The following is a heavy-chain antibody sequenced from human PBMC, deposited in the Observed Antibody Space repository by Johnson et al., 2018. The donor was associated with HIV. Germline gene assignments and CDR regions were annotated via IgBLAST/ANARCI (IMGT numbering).Heavy chain of an antibody. CDR1: GFTFSSYA. J-gene: IGHJ3*02. D-gene: IGHD1-1*01. CDR3: AGEELEPDVFDI. CDR2: ISYDGTNK. Sequence: HVQLVESGGGVVQPGMSLRLSCAASGFTFSSYAMHWVRQAPGKGLEWVALISYDGTNKYHADSVKGRFTISRDNSKNTLYLQMNSLRAEDTAVYYCAGEELEPDVFDIWGQGTMVTVSS. V-gene: IGHV3-30-3*01.